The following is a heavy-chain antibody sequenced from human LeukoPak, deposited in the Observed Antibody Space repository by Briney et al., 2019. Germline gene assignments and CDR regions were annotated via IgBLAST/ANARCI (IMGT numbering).Heavy chain of an antibody. CDR2: IIPIFGTA. D-gene: IGHD6-25*01. CDR1: GGTFSSYA. V-gene: IGHV1-69*13. CDR3: AREAATQGDYYYYYMDV. Sequence: SVKVSCKASGGTFSSYAISWVRQAPGQGLEWMGGIIPIFGTANYAQKFQGRVTITADESTSTAYMELSSLRSEDTAVYYCAREAATQGDYYYYYMDVWGKGTTVTVSS. J-gene: IGHJ6*03.